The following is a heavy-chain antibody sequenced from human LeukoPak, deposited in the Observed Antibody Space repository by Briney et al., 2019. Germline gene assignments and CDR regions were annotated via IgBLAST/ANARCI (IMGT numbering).Heavy chain of an antibody. V-gene: IGHV1-8*01. Sequence: ASVKVSCKASGYTFTSYDFNWVRQATGQRPEWMGWMSPNSGDTGYAQKFQDRVTVTRDTSTSTVHMELSGLRSEGTAVYYCARDQEAFDYWGQGTLVTVSS. CDR2: MSPNSGDT. CDR3: ARDQEAFDY. CDR1: GYTFTSYD. J-gene: IGHJ4*02.